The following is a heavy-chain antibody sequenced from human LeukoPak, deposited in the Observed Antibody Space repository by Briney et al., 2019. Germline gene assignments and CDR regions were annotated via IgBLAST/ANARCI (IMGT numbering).Heavy chain of an antibody. CDR3: AKAGTTTITFAY. CDR2: ISGSGGST. V-gene: IGHV3-23*01. J-gene: IGHJ4*02. Sequence: QAGGSLRLSCAASGFTFSSYAMSWVRQAPGKGLEYVSVISGSGGSTHYRDSVKGRFTISRDNSKNTLYLQMNSLRVEDTAVYYCAKAGTTTITFAYWGQGTLVTVSS. D-gene: IGHD1-1*01. CDR1: GFTFSSYA.